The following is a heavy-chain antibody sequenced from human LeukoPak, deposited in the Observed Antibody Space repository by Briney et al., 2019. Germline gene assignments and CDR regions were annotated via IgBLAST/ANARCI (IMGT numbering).Heavy chain of an antibody. J-gene: IGHJ4*02. CDR3: AKKSGIAAAGDSDY. Sequence: GGSLRLSCAASGFTFSSYAMSWVRQAPGKGLEWVSAISGSGGSTYCADSVKGRFTISRDNSKNTLYLQMNSLRAEDTAVYYCAKKSGIAAAGDSDYWGQGTLVTVSS. V-gene: IGHV3-23*01. CDR2: ISGSGGST. CDR1: GFTFSSYA. D-gene: IGHD6-13*01.